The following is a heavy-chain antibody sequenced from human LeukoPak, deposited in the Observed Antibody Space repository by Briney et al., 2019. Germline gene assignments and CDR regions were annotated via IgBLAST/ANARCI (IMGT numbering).Heavy chain of an antibody. Sequence: GGSLRLSCAASGFTVSSYAMSWVRQAPGKGLEWVSAISGSGGSTYYADSVKGRLTISRDNSKNTLYLQMNSLRAEDTAVYYCAKDSSQLLLDPWGQGTLVTVSS. D-gene: IGHD2-2*01. CDR2: ISGSGGST. J-gene: IGHJ5*02. CDR1: GFTVSSYA. V-gene: IGHV3-23*01. CDR3: AKDSSQLLLDP.